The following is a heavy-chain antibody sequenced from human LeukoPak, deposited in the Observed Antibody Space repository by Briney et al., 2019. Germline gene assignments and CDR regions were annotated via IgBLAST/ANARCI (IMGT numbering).Heavy chain of an antibody. D-gene: IGHD3-9*01. CDR1: GFTFSSYG. J-gene: IGHJ5*02. CDR2: ISGSGGST. Sequence: GGTLRLSCAASGFTFSSYGMSWVRQAPGKGLEWVSGISGSGGSTYYADSVKGRFTISRDNSKNTLYLQMNSLRAEDTAVYYCARVVGVLRYFDWLLGEYNWFDPWGQGTLVTVSS. V-gene: IGHV3-23*01. CDR3: ARVVGVLRYFDWLLGEYNWFDP.